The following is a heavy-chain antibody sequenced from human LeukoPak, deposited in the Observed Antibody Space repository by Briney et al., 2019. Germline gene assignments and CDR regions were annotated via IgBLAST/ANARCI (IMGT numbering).Heavy chain of an antibody. V-gene: IGHV3-7*01. J-gene: IGHJ4*02. CDR1: GFTSSTYW. Sequence: GGSLRLSCAASGFTSSTYWMSWVRQAPGKRLEWVANIRQDGSETYYVDSVKGRFTISKDNAKNSVYLQMNSLRAEDTAVYYCARDNNLEFDYWGQGTLVTVSS. CDR3: ARDNNLEFDY. D-gene: IGHD2/OR15-2a*01. CDR2: IRQDGSET.